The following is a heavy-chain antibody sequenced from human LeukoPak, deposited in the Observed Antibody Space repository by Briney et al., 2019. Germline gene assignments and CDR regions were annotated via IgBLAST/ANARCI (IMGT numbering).Heavy chain of an antibody. D-gene: IGHD6-19*01. CDR3: AKDNRRHYTSGPNPDSLH. CDR2: ISGSGGST. Sequence: GGSLRLSCAASGSTFSSYAMSWVRQAPGKGLEWVSAISGSGGSTYNADSVKGRFTISRDNAKNSLYLQMNSLRVEDTAFYYCAKDNRRHYTSGPNPDSLHWGQGALVTVSS. V-gene: IGHV3-23*01. CDR1: GSTFSSYA. J-gene: IGHJ4*02.